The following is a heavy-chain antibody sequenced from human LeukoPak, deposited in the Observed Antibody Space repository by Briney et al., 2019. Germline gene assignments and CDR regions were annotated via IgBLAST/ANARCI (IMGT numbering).Heavy chain of an antibody. D-gene: IGHD5-18*01. V-gene: IGHV4-59*01. CDR3: ARELWPLGYFDY. CDR2: IYYSGST. CDR1: GGSISSYY. J-gene: IGHJ4*02. Sequence: PSETLSLTCTVSGGSISSYYWSWLRQPPGKGLEWIGYIYYSGSTNYNPSLKSRVTISVDTSKNQFSLKLSSVTAADTAVYYCARELWPLGYFDYWGQGTRVTVSS.